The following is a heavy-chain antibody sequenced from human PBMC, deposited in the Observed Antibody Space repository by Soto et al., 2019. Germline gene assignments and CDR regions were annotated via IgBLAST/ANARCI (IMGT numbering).Heavy chain of an antibody. J-gene: IGHJ6*02. Sequence: EVQMLESGGGLVHPGGSLRLSCAASGFTFSNYAMNWVRQAPGKGLEWVSSISGSGRNTYYADSVKGRLTISRDSSKNTLYLQMNSLRVEDTGVYYCAKDLNCSGSFKSYYHYGMDVWGQGTTVTVSS. CDR3: AKDLNCSGSFKSYYHYGMDV. CDR1: GFTFSNYA. V-gene: IGHV3-23*01. D-gene: IGHD3-10*02. CDR2: ISGSGRNT.